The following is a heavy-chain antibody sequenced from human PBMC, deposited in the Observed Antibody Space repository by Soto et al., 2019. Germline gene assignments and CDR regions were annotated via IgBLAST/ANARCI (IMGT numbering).Heavy chain of an antibody. CDR2: ISSSGSYI. Sequence: GGSLRLSCAASELTLSYYGMNWVRKAPGNGLEWVSSISSSGSYIYYADSVKGRFTISRDNAKNSLYLQMNSLRAEDTAVYYCASLGYYGSGSYYNFDYWGQGTLVTVSS. CDR1: ELTLSYYG. D-gene: IGHD3-10*01. CDR3: ASLGYYGSGSYYNFDY. V-gene: IGHV3-21*01. J-gene: IGHJ4*02.